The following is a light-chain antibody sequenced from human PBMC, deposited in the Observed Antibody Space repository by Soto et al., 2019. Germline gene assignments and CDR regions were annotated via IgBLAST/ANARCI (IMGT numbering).Light chain of an antibody. V-gene: IGKV1-39*01. CDR3: QQSYSTLWT. J-gene: IGKJ1*01. Sequence: IQMTQSPTSLSATVGDRVTITCRARQSISIYLNWYQQKTGKAPKLMIYAASSLQSGVPSRFSGSGSGADFTRAILSQQPEDCATYYCQQSYSTLWTFGQGTKVEIK. CDR2: AAS. CDR1: QSISIY.